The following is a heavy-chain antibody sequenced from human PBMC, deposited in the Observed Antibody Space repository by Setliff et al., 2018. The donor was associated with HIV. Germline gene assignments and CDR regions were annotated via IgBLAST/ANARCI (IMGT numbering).Heavy chain of an antibody. CDR1: GGSINSGSHY. V-gene: IGHV4-61*02. Sequence: SETLSLTCTVSGGSINSGSHYWSWIRQPAGKGLEWIGRSYSSRSNSYNPSLKSRVTISVDTSKNQFSLRLSSVTAADTAVYYCARGVAVTAIHAYYYGLDVWGQGTTVTVSS. D-gene: IGHD2-21*02. J-gene: IGHJ6*02. CDR2: SYSSRSN. CDR3: ARGVAVTAIHAYYYGLDV.